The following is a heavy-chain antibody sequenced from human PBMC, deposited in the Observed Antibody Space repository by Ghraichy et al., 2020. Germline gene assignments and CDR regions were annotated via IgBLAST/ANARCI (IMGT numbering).Heavy chain of an antibody. Sequence: SQTLSLTCGVSGGSVNSDAYSWSWIRQPPGKGLEWIGYIDHSGSTYSNPSLQSRVTISVDRSKNQFSLKLSSVTAADPAVYYCARVWTRARDFYLYYMDVWGKGATVTVSS. CDR3: ARVWTRARDFYLYYMDV. V-gene: IGHV4-30-2*01. CDR2: IDHSGST. D-gene: IGHD3/OR15-3a*01. J-gene: IGHJ6*03. CDR1: GGSVNSDAYS.